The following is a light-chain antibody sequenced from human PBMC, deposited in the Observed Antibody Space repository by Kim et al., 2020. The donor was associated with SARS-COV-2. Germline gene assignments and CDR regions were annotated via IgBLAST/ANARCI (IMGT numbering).Light chain of an antibody. Sequence: PGMMITFSSPGPTSNTGRTTVLWLQQLPATAPRLLIINNNERASGTPDRFSGSKSGTSASLAISGLQSEDEGDYYCAAWDDTLKAVFGGGTQLTVL. CDR2: NNN. J-gene: IGLJ3*02. V-gene: IGLV1-44*01. CDR1: TSNTGRTT. CDR3: AAWDDTLKAV.